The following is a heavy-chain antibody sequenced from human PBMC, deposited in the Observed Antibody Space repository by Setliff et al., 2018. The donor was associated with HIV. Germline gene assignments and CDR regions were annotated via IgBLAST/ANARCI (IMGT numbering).Heavy chain of an antibody. CDR1: GGTFSTYA. CDR3: ARDPVSDNSATPYYFDY. Sequence: ASVKVSCKASGGTFSTYAISWVRQAPGQGLEWMGGIIPIFGTANYDQRFQGRVTITADETTSTAYMELSSLRSEDTAVYFCARDPVSDNSATPYYFDYWGQGTLGTVS. J-gene: IGHJ4*02. V-gene: IGHV1-69*13. CDR2: IIPIFGTA. D-gene: IGHD2-21*01.